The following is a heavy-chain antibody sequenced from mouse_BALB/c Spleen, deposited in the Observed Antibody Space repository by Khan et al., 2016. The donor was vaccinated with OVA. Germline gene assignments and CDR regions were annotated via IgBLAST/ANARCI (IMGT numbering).Heavy chain of an antibody. CDR1: GFTFSDYG. Sequence: EVQRVESGGGLVQPGGSRKLSCAASGFTFSDYGLAWVRQAPGKGPEWVAFISSLAYSIYYADTVTGRFTISRENATNTLYLEMSRLRSEYTAMYYCARSWAMDYWGQGTSVTVSS. J-gene: IGHJ4*01. CDR3: ARSWAMDY. CDR2: ISSLAYSI. V-gene: IGHV5-15*02.